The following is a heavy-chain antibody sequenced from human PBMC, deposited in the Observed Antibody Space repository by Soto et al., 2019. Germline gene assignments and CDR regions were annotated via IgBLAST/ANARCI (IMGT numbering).Heavy chain of an antibody. CDR2: INAGNGNT. J-gene: IGHJ4*02. CDR1: GYTFTDYA. D-gene: IGHD6-6*01. Sequence: QVQLVQSGAEVKKPGASVKVSCKASGYTFTDYAIYWVRRAPGQRLEWMGWINAGNGNTKYSQKFQGRDTITRDILASTVYMELSSLISEDTAVYYCTRGRWTATRAGCYLDSWGQGTLVTVSS. CDR3: TRGRWTATRAGCYLDS. V-gene: IGHV1-3*01.